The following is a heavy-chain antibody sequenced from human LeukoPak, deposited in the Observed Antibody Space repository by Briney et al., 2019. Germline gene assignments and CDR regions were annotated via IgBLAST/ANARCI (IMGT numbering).Heavy chain of an antibody. CDR3: ARGEDYYDSSVPTEFDY. V-gene: IGHV3-30*01. CDR2: ISYDGSNK. Sequence: GGSLRLSCAASGFTFSSYAMHWVRQAPGKGLEWVAVISYDGSNKYYADSVKGRFTISRDNSKNTLYLQMNSLRAEDTAVYYCARGEDYYDSSVPTEFDYWGQGTLVTVSS. CDR1: GFTFSSYA. D-gene: IGHD3-22*01. J-gene: IGHJ4*02.